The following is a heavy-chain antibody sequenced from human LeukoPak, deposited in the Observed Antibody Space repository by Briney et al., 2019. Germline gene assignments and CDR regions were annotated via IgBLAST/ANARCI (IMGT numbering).Heavy chain of an antibody. CDR2: IYYSGST. J-gene: IGHJ4*02. V-gene: IGHV4-59*01. CDR1: GASISNYY. CDR3: ARDKASSSSFDY. D-gene: IGHD6-6*01. Sequence: PSETLSLTCTVSGASISNYYWSWIRQPPGKGLEWIGYIYYSGSTNYNPSLKSRLTISVDTSKNQFSLKLTSVSAADTAVYYCARDKASSSSFDYWGQGTLVTVSS.